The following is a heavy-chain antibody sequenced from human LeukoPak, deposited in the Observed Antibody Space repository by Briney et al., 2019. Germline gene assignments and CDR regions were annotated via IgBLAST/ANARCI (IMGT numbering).Heavy chain of an antibody. CDR1: GFTFTSSA. Sequence: ASVKVSCKASGFTFTSSAVQWVRQARGQRLEWIGWIVVGSGNTNYAQKFQERVTITRDMSTSTVYMELSSLRSEDTAVYYCARDGQTGAHYGLKSHGFDYWGQGTLVTVSS. D-gene: IGHD1-1*01. CDR2: IVVGSGNT. V-gene: IGHV1-58*01. J-gene: IGHJ4*02. CDR3: ARDGQTGAHYGLKSHGFDY.